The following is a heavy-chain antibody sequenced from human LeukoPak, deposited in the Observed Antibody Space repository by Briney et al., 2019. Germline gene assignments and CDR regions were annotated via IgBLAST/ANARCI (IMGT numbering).Heavy chain of an antibody. CDR3: AGALGYCSSTSCYVGFDY. D-gene: IGHD2-2*01. CDR2: IRYDGSNK. J-gene: IGHJ4*02. Sequence: GGSLRLSCAASGFTFSSYGMHWVRQAPGRGLEWVAFIRYDGSNKYYADSAKGRFTISRDNSKNTLYLQMNSLRAEDTAVYYCAGALGYCSSTSCYVGFDYWGQGTLVTVSS. V-gene: IGHV3-30*02. CDR1: GFTFSSYG.